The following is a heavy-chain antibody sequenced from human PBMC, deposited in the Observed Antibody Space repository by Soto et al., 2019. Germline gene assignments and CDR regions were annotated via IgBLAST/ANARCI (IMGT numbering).Heavy chain of an antibody. CDR3: ARDPRPSGYDWHMDV. D-gene: IGHD5-12*01. CDR1: GFMFSSYA. J-gene: IGHJ6*02. V-gene: IGHV3-30*17. Sequence: QEKLVESGGGVVQPGGSLRLSCEASGFMFSSYALHWVRQAPGKGLEWLAIISYDGGNTYYADSVKGRFTISRDGSRYTVYLEMDSLRPEDTGVYYCARDPRPSGYDWHMDVWGQGNTVNVS. CDR2: ISYDGGNT.